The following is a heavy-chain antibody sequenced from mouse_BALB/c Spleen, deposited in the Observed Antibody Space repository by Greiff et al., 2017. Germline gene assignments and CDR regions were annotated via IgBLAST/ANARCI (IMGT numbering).Heavy chain of an antibody. D-gene: IGHD1-1*01. CDR1: GFTFSSYA. J-gene: IGHJ4*01. CDR3: ARGGKRDYYAMDY. Sequence: EVQRVESGGGLVKPGGSLKLSCAASGFTFSSYAMSWVRQTPEKRLEWVASISSGGSTYYPDSVKGRFTISRDNARNILYLQMSSLRSEDTAMYYCARGGKRDYYAMDYWGQGTSVTVSS. V-gene: IGHV5-6-5*01. CDR2: ISSGGST.